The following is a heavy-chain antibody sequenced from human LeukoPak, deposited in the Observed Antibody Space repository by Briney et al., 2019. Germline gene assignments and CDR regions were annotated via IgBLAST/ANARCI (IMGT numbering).Heavy chain of an antibody. Sequence: SETLSLTCAVYGGSFSGYYWSWIRQPPGKGLEWIGEINHSGSTNYNPSLKSRVTISVDTSKNQFSLKLSYVTAADTAVYYCATGFRPYYYGSGSYFYWGQGTLVTVSS. D-gene: IGHD3-10*01. CDR2: INHSGST. CDR3: ATGFRPYYYGSGSYFY. CDR1: GGSFSGYY. V-gene: IGHV4-34*01. J-gene: IGHJ4*02.